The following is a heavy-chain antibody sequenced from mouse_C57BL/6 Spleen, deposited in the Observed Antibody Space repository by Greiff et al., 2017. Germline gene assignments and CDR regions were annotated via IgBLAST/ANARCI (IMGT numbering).Heavy chain of an antibody. Sequence: VKLVESGPGLVQPSQSLSITCTVSGFSLTSYGVHWVRQSPGKGLEWLGVIWSGGSTDYNAAFISRLSISKDNSKSQVFFKMNSLQADDTAIYYCARKRDGEPGSMDYWGQGTSVTVSS. V-gene: IGHV2-2*01. J-gene: IGHJ4*01. CDR2: IWSGGST. D-gene: IGHD1-2*01. CDR3: ARKRDGEPGSMDY. CDR1: GFSLTSYG.